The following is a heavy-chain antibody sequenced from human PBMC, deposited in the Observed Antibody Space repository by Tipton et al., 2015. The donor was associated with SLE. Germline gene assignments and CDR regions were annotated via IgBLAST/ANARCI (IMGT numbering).Heavy chain of an antibody. Sequence: GLVKPSETLSLICTVSGGSISTYYWSWIRQPAGKGLEWIGRIYTTVSANYNPSLKSRVTMSLDTSKNQFFLDLRSVTGADTAVYYCVRGRDGHNPFDYWGQGTLVTVSS. D-gene: IGHD5-24*01. J-gene: IGHJ4*02. CDR2: IYTTVSA. CDR1: GGSISTYY. CDR3: VRGRDGHNPFDY. V-gene: IGHV4-4*07.